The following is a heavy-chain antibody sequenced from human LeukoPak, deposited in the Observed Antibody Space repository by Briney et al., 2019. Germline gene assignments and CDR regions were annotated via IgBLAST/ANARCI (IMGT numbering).Heavy chain of an antibody. CDR1: GGSVSSGSYY. CDR2: IYYSGST. J-gene: IGHJ4*02. Sequence: SETLSLTCTVSGGSVSSGSYYWSWIRQPPGKGLEWIGYIYYSGSTNYNPSLKSRVTISVDTSKNQFSLKLSSVTAADTAVYYSARAELVGATLPGRFDYWGQGTLVTVSS. CDR3: ARAELVGATLPGRFDY. V-gene: IGHV4-61*01. D-gene: IGHD1-26*01.